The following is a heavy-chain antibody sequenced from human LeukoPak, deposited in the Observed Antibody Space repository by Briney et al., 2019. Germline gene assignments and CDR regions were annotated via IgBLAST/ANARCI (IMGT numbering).Heavy chain of an antibody. CDR2: MNPNSGNT. Sequence: ASVKVSCKASGYTFTSYDINWVRQATGQGLEWMGWMNPNSGNTGYAQKFQGRVTITRNTSISTAYMELSSLRSEDTAVYYCPRVGDGYEYYFDYWGQGTLVTVSS. D-gene: IGHD5-24*01. CDR3: PRVGDGYEYYFDY. CDR1: GYTFTSYD. V-gene: IGHV1-8*03. J-gene: IGHJ4*02.